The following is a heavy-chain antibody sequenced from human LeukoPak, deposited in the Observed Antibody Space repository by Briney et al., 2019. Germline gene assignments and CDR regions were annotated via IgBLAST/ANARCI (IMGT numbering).Heavy chain of an antibody. CDR3: ARTYYDILTGYNPYFDY. D-gene: IGHD3-9*01. CDR1: GFTFSSYG. CDR2: ITASSTAI. V-gene: IGHV3-21*01. J-gene: IGHJ4*02. Sequence: PGGSLRLSCAASGFTFSSYGMSWVRQAPGKGLEWVSSITASSTAIYSADSVKGRFTISRDNAKNFLYLQMNSLGAEDTAVYYCARTYYDILTGYNPYFDYWGQGILVTVSS.